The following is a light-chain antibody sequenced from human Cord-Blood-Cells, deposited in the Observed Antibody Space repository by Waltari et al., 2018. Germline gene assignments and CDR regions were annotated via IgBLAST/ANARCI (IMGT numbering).Light chain of an antibody. CDR3: CSYAGSSTWV. J-gene: IGLJ3*02. V-gene: IGLV2-23*02. CDR2: EVS. CDR1: SSDVGSYNL. Sequence: QSALTQPASVSGSPGQSNTLSCTGTSSDVGSYNLVSWYQQHPGKAPKLMIYEVSKRPSGVSKRFSGSKSGNTASLTISGLHAEDESDYYCCSYAGSSTWVFGGGTKLTVL.